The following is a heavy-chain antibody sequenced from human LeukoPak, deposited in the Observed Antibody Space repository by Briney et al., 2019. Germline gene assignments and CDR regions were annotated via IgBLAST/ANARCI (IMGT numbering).Heavy chain of an antibody. J-gene: IGHJ4*02. Sequence: GGSLRHSCAASGFTFSSYSMNWVRQAPGKGLEWVSSISSSSSYIYYADSVRGRFTISRDNAKNSLYLQMNSLRAEDTAVYYCARDPCSGGSCYSGYWGQGTLVTVSS. V-gene: IGHV3-21*01. CDR1: GFTFSSYS. D-gene: IGHD2-15*01. CDR3: ARDPCSGGSCYSGY. CDR2: ISSSSSYI.